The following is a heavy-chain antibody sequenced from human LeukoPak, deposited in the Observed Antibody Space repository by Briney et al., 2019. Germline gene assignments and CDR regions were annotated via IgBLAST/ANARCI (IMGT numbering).Heavy chain of an antibody. CDR2: INHSGST. Sequence: SETLSLTCAVYGGSFSGYYWSWIRQPPGKGLEWIGEINHSGSTNYNPSLKRRVTISVDTSKNQFSLKLISVTAADTAVYYGASSLSSSYYDYVWGSYRPFDYWGQGTLVTVSS. D-gene: IGHD3-16*02. CDR3: ASSLSSSYYDYVWGSYRPFDY. J-gene: IGHJ4*02. V-gene: IGHV4-34*01. CDR1: GGSFSGYY.